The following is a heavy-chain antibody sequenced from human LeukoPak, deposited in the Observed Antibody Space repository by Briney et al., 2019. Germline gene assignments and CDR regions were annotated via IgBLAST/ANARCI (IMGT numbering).Heavy chain of an antibody. CDR3: ARGRSWNYYY. Sequence: SETLSLTCAVYGGSFSAYYWSWIRQPPGKGLEWIGEINHSGSTNYNPSLKSRVTISVDTSKNQFSLKLSSVTAADTAVYYCARGRSWNYYYWGQGTLVTVSS. CDR1: GGSFSAYY. D-gene: IGHD1-7*01. J-gene: IGHJ4*02. CDR2: INHSGST. V-gene: IGHV4-34*01.